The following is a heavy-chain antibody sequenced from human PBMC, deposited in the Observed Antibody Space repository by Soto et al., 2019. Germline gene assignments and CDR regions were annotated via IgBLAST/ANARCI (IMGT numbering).Heavy chain of an antibody. V-gene: IGHV4-30-4*01. Sequence: QVQLQESGPGLVKPSQTLSLTCTVSGGSISSGDYYWSWIRQPPGKGLEWIGYIYYSGSTYYNPSLKSRVTISVDTSKNHFSLKLSSVTAADTAVYYCARAPYYGGNSGGFDPWGQGTLVTVSS. D-gene: IGHD4-17*01. CDR1: GGSISSGDYY. CDR2: IYYSGST. CDR3: ARAPYYGGNSGGFDP. J-gene: IGHJ5*02.